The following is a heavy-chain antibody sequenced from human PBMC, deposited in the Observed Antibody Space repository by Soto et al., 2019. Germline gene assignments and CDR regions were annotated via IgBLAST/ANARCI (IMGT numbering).Heavy chain of an antibody. CDR2: IYYSGST. D-gene: IGHD3-10*01. CDR3: ARDAYYYGSGSLRYFDY. CDR1: GGSISSGDYY. J-gene: IGHJ4*02. Sequence: PSETLSLTCTVSGGSISSGDYYWSWIRQPPGKGLEWIGYIYYSGSTYYNPSLKSRVTISVDTSKNQFSLKLSSVTAADTAVYYCARDAYYYGSGSLRYFDYWGQGTLVTVSS. V-gene: IGHV4-30-4*01.